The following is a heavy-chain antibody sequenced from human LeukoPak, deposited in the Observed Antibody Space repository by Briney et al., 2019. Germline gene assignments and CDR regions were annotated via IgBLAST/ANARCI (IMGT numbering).Heavy chain of an antibody. CDR1: GGTFSSYA. D-gene: IGHD3-22*01. V-gene: IGHV1-69*13. Sequence: SVKVSCKASGGTFSSYAISWVRQAPGQGLEWMGGIIPIFGTANYAQKFQGRVTITADESTSTAYMELSSLRSEDTAVYYCAKSLQEYYYDSSGLPDYWGQGTLVTVSS. J-gene: IGHJ4*02. CDR2: IIPIFGTA. CDR3: AKSLQEYYYDSSGLPDY.